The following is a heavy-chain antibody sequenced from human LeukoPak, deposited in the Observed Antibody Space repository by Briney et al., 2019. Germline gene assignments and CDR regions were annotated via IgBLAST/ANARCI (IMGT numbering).Heavy chain of an antibody. CDR2: IYYSGST. Sequence: PSETLSLTCTVSGGSISSSSYYWGWIRQPPGKGLEWIGSIYYSGSTYYNPSLKSRVTISVDTSKNQFSLKLSSVTAADTAVYYCASGYCSGGSCYQAYDYWGQGTLVTVSS. J-gene: IGHJ4*02. D-gene: IGHD2-15*01. CDR1: GGSISSSSYY. CDR3: ASGYCSGGSCYQAYDY. V-gene: IGHV4-39*07.